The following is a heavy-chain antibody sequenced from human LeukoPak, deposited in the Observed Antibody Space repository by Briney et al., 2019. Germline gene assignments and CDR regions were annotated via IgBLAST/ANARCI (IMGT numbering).Heavy chain of an antibody. Sequence: ASVKVSCKASGYTFTGYYMHWVRQAPGQGLEWMGWINPNSGGTNYAQKFQGRVTMTRDTSISTAYMELSRLRSDDTAVYYCARDRCSSTSCYDWFGPWGQGTLVTVSS. CDR3: ARDRCSSTSCYDWFGP. V-gene: IGHV1-2*02. J-gene: IGHJ5*02. D-gene: IGHD2-2*01. CDR1: GYTFTGYY. CDR2: INPNSGGT.